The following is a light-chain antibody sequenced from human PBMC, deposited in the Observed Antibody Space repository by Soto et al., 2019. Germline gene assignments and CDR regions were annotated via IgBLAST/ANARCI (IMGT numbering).Light chain of an antibody. CDR3: QQYNSYWT. J-gene: IGKJ1*01. Sequence: DIQMTQSPSTLSASVGDRVTINCRASQSISSWLAWYQQKPGKPPKLLIYKASTLESGVPSRFSGSGSGTEFTLTITSLQPDDFATYYCQQYNSYWTFGQGTKVEIK. CDR2: KAS. CDR1: QSISSW. V-gene: IGKV1-5*03.